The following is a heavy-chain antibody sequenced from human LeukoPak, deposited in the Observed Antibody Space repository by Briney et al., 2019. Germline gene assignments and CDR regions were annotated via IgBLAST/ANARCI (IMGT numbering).Heavy chain of an antibody. CDR2: IRYDGSNK. CDR1: GFTFSSYG. D-gene: IGHD1-1*01. V-gene: IGHV3-30*02. Sequence: PGGSLRLSCAASGFTFSSYGMHWVRQAPGKGLEWVAFIRYDGSNKYYADSVKGRFTISRDNSKNTLYLQMNSLRAEDTAVYYCAKEPEVGTTSSYDYFDYWGQGTLVTVSS. CDR3: AKEPEVGTTSSYDYFDY. J-gene: IGHJ4*02.